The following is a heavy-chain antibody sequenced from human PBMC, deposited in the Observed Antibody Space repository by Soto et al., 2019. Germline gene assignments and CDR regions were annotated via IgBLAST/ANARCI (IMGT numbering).Heavy chain of an antibody. CDR1: GFTFDDYA. V-gene: IGHV3-9*01. Sequence: EVQLVESGGGLVQPGRSLRLSCAASGFTFDDYAMHWVRQAPGKGLEWVSGISWNSGSIGYADSVKGRFTISRDNAKTSLYLQMNSLSAEDTALYYCAKDIGGGYDGGGFQHWGQGTLVTVSS. CDR2: ISWNSGSI. D-gene: IGHD5-12*01. J-gene: IGHJ1*01. CDR3: AKDIGGGYDGGGFQH.